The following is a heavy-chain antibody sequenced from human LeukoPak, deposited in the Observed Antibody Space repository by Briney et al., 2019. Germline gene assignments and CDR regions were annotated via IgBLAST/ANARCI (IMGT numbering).Heavy chain of an antibody. J-gene: IGHJ4*02. D-gene: IGHD3-16*01. Sequence: QAGGSLRLSCAASGFTFRSYAMNWVRQAPGKGLEWVSLISNTGRDTYYGHSVKGRFTISRDNSKDTLYLQMNTLSAEDTAVYYCARGTPTLDYWGQGPQVTVS. CDR3: ARGTPTLDY. V-gene: IGHV3-23*01. CDR1: GFTFRSYA. CDR2: ISNTGRDT.